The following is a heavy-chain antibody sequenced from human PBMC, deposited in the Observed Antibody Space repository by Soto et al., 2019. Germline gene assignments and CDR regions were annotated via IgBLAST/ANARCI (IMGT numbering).Heavy chain of an antibody. J-gene: IGHJ4*02. Sequence: QVQLVQSGAEVKKPGSSVKVSCKASGGTFSSYAISWVRQAPGQGLEWMGGIIPIFGTANYAQKFQGRVPITADESTSTAYMALSSLRSEDTAVYYCAVHGVVTATPDYFVYLGQGTLVTVSS. V-gene: IGHV1-69*01. CDR2: IIPIFGTA. CDR1: GGTFSSYA. CDR3: AVHGVVTATPDYFVY. D-gene: IGHD2-21*02.